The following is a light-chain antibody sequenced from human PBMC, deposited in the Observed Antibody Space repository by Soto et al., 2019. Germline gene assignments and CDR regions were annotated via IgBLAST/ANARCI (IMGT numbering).Light chain of an antibody. V-gene: IGLV2-14*03. J-gene: IGLJ1*01. Sequence: QSVLTQPASVSGSPGQSIAISCTGTSSDVGGYDYVSWYQQLPGKAPKLMIYDVNNRPSGASNRFSGSKSGNTASLTISGLQAEDEADYYCSSYTSSRTHVFGTGTKVTVL. CDR1: SSDVGGYDY. CDR2: DVN. CDR3: SSYTSSRTHV.